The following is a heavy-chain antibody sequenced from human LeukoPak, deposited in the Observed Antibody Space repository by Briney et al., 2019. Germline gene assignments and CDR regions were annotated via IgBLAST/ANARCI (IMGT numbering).Heavy chain of an antibody. CDR3: ARLDCSSTSCYTGHSFDY. Sequence: GGSLRLSCAASGFTCSSYAMSWVRQAPGKGLEWVSAISGSGGSTYYTDSVKGRFTISTDNSKNTLELQMNSLRAEDTAVYYCARLDCSSTSCYTGHSFDYWGQGTLVTVSS. CDR1: GFTCSSYA. D-gene: IGHD2-2*02. CDR2: ISGSGGST. V-gene: IGHV3-23*01. J-gene: IGHJ4*02.